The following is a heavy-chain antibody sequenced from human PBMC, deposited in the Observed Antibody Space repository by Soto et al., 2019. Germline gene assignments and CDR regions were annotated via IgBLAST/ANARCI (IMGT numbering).Heavy chain of an antibody. V-gene: IGHV1-2*02. CDR1: GYTFTGYY. CDR2: INPNSGGT. Sequence: QVQLVQSGAEVKKPGASVKVSCKASGYTFTGYYMHWVRQAPGQGLEWMGWINPNSGGTNYAQKFQGRVTMTRDTSISTAYMELSRLRSDDTAVYYCARDWRGTWWIAVAGTWVDYWGQGTLVTVSS. J-gene: IGHJ4*02. CDR3: ARDWRGTWWIAVAGTWVDY. D-gene: IGHD6-19*01.